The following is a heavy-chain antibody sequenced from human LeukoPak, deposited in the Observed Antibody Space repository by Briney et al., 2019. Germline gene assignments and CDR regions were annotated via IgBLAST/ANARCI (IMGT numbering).Heavy chain of an antibody. CDR2: INHSGST. CDR3: ARGRNDYDFWSGYYRGTTYYYYGMDV. J-gene: IGHJ6*02. V-gene: IGHV4-34*01. Sequence: SETLSLTCAVYGGSFSGYYWSWIRQPPGKGLEWIGEINHSGSTNYNPSLKSRVTISVDTSKNQFSLKLSSVTAADTAVYYCARGRNDYDFWSGYYRGTTYYYYGMDVWGQGTTVTASS. CDR1: GGSFSGYY. D-gene: IGHD3-3*01.